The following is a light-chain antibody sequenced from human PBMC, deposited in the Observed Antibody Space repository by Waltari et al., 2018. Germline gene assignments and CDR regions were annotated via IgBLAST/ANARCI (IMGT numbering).Light chain of an antibody. Sequence: DIQMTQSPSPLSASVGATGTITCRASQSISSWLAWYQQKPGKVPKLLIDDASSLESGVPSRFSGSGSGTEFTLTISSLQPDDFATYYCQQYNSYSWTFGQGTKVEIK. J-gene: IGKJ1*01. CDR1: QSISSW. CDR2: DAS. CDR3: QQYNSYSWT. V-gene: IGKV1-5*01.